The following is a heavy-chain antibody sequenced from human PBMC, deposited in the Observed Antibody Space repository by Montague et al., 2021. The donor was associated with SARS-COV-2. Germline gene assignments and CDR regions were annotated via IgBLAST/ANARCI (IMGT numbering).Heavy chain of an antibody. CDR2: IYHSGST. CDR3: ASRGAVAGKVYFQH. V-gene: IGHV4-4*02. Sequence: SETLSLTCAVSGGSISSSNWWSWVRQPPGKGLEWIGDIYHSGSTNNNPSLKSRVIISVDKSKNQFSLKLSSVTAADTAVYYCASRGAVAGKVYFQHWGQGTLVTVSS. J-gene: IGHJ1*01. D-gene: IGHD6-19*01. CDR1: GGSISSSNW.